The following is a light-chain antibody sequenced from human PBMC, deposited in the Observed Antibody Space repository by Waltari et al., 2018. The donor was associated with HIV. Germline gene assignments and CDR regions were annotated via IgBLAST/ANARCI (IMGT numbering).Light chain of an antibody. CDR3: QSYDSSLSSLV. CDR2: GNN. CDR1: SSNIGAGND. J-gene: IGLJ2*01. Sequence: QSVLTQPPSVSGAPGQRVTISCTGSSSNIGAGNDVKWYQKPPGTAPKLLIQGNNNRPSGVPDRFSGSKSGTSASLAITGLQAADEADYYCQSYDSSLSSLVFGGGTKLTVL. V-gene: IGLV1-40*01.